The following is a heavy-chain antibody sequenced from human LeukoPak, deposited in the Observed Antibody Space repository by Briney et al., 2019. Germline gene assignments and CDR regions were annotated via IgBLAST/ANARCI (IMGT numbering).Heavy chain of an antibody. Sequence: GGSLRLSCAASGFTFTTYLMHWVRQAPGKGLVWVSRINGDGTITSYADSVKGRFTISRDNAKNTLYLQMNSLRAEDTAVYYCAKGRRLLWFGELLGEYFQHWGQGTLVTVSS. D-gene: IGHD3-10*01. J-gene: IGHJ1*01. CDR2: INGDGTIT. V-gene: IGHV3-74*01. CDR3: AKGRRLLWFGELLGEYFQH. CDR1: GFTFTTYL.